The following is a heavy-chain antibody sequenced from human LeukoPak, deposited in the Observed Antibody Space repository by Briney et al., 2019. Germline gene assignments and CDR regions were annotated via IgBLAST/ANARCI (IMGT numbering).Heavy chain of an antibody. V-gene: IGHV1-69*13. CDR3: ARAHYYGSGSSLVDY. Sequence: GASVKVSCKASGYSFSSFGISWVRQAPGQGLEWMGGIIPIFGTANYAQKFQGRVTITADESTSTAYMELSSLRSEDTAVYYCARAHYYGSGSSLVDYWGQGTLVTVSS. J-gene: IGHJ4*02. CDR1: GYSFSSFG. D-gene: IGHD3-10*01. CDR2: IIPIFGTA.